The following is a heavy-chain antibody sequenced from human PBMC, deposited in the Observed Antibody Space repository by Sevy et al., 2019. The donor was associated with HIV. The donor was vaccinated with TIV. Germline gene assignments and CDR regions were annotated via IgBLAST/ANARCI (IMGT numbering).Heavy chain of an antibody. CDR2: IIPLFGTT. CDR1: GETYSSYA. Sequence: ASVKVSCRASGETYSSYAISWVRQAPGQGLEWMGGIIPLFGTTNYAQNFQGRVTITADESTSTAYMELSSLSSEDTAVYYCARYYDTSGYPWFDPWGQGTLVNVSS. CDR3: ARYYDTSGYPWFDP. D-gene: IGHD3-22*01. V-gene: IGHV1-69*13. J-gene: IGHJ5*02.